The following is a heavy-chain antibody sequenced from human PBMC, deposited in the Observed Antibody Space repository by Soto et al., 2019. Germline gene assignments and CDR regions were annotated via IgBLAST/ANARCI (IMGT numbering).Heavy chain of an antibody. D-gene: IGHD3-22*01. Sequence: PGGSLRLSCAASGLIFSDYAMSWVRQAPGKGLECVACISGSGGDTYYADSVKGRFTISRDDSKNTRYLRMNSLRGEDTAVYYCAERDTSTLIVVAESAFDVGGQGTVVTVS. J-gene: IGHJ3*01. CDR1: GLIFSDYA. V-gene: IGHV3-23*01. CDR2: ISGSGGDT. CDR3: AERDTSTLIVVAESAFDV.